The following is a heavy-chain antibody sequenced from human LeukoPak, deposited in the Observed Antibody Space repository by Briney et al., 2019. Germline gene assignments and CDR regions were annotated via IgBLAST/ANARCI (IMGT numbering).Heavy chain of an antibody. J-gene: IGHJ4*02. D-gene: IGHD3-10*01. CDR1: GFTNDDYA. CDR3: AKDTGLLWFGELLSYFDY. Sequence: GGSLRLSCAASGFTNDDYAMHWVRQAAGEGLEWVSGMSWNSGSIGYADSVKGRFTISRDNAKNSLYLQMNSLRAEDTALYYCAKDTGLLWFGELLSYFDYWGQGTLVTVSS. CDR2: MSWNSGSI. V-gene: IGHV3-9*01.